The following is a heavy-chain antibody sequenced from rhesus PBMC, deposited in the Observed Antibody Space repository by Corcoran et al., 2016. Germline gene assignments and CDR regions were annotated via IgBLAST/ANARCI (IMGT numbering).Heavy chain of an antibody. CDR1: GYSISSGYD. CDR3: ARERGDYYAYYFDY. CDR2: IYGSSGSI. V-gene: IGHV4-127*01. J-gene: IGHJ4*01. Sequence: QVQLQESGPGVVKPSETLSLTCAVSGYSISSGYDWSWIRQPPGKGLEWIGYIYGSSGSINYNPSLKNRVTISKDTSKNQFSLKLSSVTAADTAVYYCARERGDYYAYYFDYWGQGVLVTVSS. D-gene: IGHD3-34*01.